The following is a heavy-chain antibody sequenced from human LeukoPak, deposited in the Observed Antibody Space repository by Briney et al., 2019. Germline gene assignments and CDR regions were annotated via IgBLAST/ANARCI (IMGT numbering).Heavy chain of an antibody. CDR1: GFTFSSYA. Sequence: GRSLRLSCAASGFTFSSYAMHWVRQAPGKGLEWVAVISYDGSNKYYADSVKGRFTISRDNSKNTLYLQMNSLRAEDTAVYYCARDREEGEDAFDIWGQGTMVTVSS. CDR2: ISYDGSNK. V-gene: IGHV3-30-3*01. J-gene: IGHJ3*02. D-gene: IGHD3-16*01. CDR3: ARDREEGEDAFDI.